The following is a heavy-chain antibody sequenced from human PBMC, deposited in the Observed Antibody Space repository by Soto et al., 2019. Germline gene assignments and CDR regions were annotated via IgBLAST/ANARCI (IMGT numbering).Heavy chain of an antibody. CDR3: AREVIVVAPAAHAFDI. D-gene: IGHD2-2*01. J-gene: IGHJ3*02. Sequence: ASVKVSCKASGGTFSSYAISWVRQAPGQGLEWMGGIIPIFGTANYAQKFQGRVTITADKSTSTAYMELSSLRSEDTAVYYCAREVIVVAPAAHAFDIWGQGTMVTVSS. V-gene: IGHV1-69*06. CDR2: IIPIFGTA. CDR1: GGTFSSYA.